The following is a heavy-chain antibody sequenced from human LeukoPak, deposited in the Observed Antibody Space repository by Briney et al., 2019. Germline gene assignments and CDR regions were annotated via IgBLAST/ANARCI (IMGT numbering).Heavy chain of an antibody. Sequence: ASVKVSCKASGYTFTSYGISWVRQAPGQGLEWLGWISTYNNNTHYAQKFQVRVTMTTDTSTSTAYMELRSLRSDDTAVYYCARPANLYYASDAFDLWGQGTMVTVSS. D-gene: IGHD2-8*01. J-gene: IGHJ3*01. V-gene: IGHV1-18*01. CDR2: ISTYNNNT. CDR3: ARPANLYYASDAFDL. CDR1: GYTFTSYG.